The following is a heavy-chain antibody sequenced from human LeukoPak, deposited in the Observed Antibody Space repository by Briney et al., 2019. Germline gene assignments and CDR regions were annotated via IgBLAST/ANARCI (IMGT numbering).Heavy chain of an antibody. CDR1: GFTFSSYG. CDR2: ISSSSSYI. V-gene: IGHV3-21*01. Sequence: GRSLRLSCAASGFTFSSYGMHWVRQAPGKGLEWVSSISSSSSYIYYADSVKGRFTISRDNAKNSLYLQMNSLRAEDTAVYYCARGPETAGWSGYPQYFDYWGQGTLVTVSS. CDR3: ARGPETAGWSGYPQYFDY. D-gene: IGHD3-3*01. J-gene: IGHJ4*02.